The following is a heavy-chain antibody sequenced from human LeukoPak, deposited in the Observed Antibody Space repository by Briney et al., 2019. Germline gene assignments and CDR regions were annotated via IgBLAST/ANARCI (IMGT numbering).Heavy chain of an antibody. V-gene: IGHV3-53*01. CDR1: GFTVSSNS. CDR2: IYSDNT. CDR3: AKASRSIKVVLITTSYYFDY. D-gene: IGHD3-22*01. Sequence: QPGGSLRLSCTVSGFTVSSNSMSWVRQAPGKGLEWVSFIYSDNTHYSDSVKGRFTISRDNSKNTLSLQMNSLRAEDTAVYYCAKASRSIKVVLITTSYYFDYRGQGTLVTVSS. J-gene: IGHJ4*02.